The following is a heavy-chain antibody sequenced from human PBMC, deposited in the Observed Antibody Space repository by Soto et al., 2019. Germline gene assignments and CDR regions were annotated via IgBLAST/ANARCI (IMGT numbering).Heavy chain of an antibody. CDR2: ISWNSGSI. D-gene: IGHD2-8*01. CDR3: AKDTLMLASGAFDI. Sequence: GGSLRLSCAASGFTFDDYAMHWVRQAPGKGLEWVSGISWNSGSIGYADSVKGRFTVSRDNAKDSLYLQMNSLRAEDTALYYCAKDTLMLASGAFDIWGQGTMVTVSS. J-gene: IGHJ3*02. CDR1: GFTFDDYA. V-gene: IGHV3-9*01.